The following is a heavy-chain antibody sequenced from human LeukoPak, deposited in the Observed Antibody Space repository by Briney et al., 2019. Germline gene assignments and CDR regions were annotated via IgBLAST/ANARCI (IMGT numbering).Heavy chain of an antibody. CDR3: ARRYSSGWYVRDY. CDR2: IYDSGST. CDR1: GGSISSYY. D-gene: IGHD6-19*01. V-gene: IGHV4-59*12. J-gene: IGHJ4*02. Sequence: PSETLSLTCTVSGGSISSYYWSWIRQPPGKGLEWIGYIYDSGSTNYNPSLKSRVTISVDTSKNQFSLKLSSVTAADTAVYYCARRYSSGWYVRDYWGQGTLVTVSS.